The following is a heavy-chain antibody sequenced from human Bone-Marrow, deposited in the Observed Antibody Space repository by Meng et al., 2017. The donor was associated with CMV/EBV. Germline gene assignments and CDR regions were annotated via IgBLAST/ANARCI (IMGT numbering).Heavy chain of an antibody. V-gene: IGHV1-46*01. D-gene: IGHD2-2*01. CDR3: ARGLVVVPAATTNYYYYGMDV. J-gene: IGHJ6*02. CDR1: GYTFTSYY. CDR2: INPSGGST. Sequence: ASVKVSCKASGYTFTSYYMHWVRQAPGQGLEWMGIINPSGGSTSYAQKFQGRVTMTRDTSTSTVYMELSSLRSEDTAVYYCARGLVVVPAATTNYYYYGMDVWGQGTTVTVSS.